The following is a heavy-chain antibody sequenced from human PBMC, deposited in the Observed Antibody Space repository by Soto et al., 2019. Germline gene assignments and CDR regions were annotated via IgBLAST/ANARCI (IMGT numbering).Heavy chain of an antibody. Sequence: SVKVSCKASGGTFSSYAISWVRQAPGQGLEWMGGIIPIFGTANYAQKFQGRVTITADESTSTAYMELSSLRSEDTAVYYCARGIRRWLQLGNFDYWGQGTLVTVSS. J-gene: IGHJ4*02. CDR1: GGTFSSYA. CDR2: IIPIFGTA. D-gene: IGHD5-12*01. V-gene: IGHV1-69*13. CDR3: ARGIRRWLQLGNFDY.